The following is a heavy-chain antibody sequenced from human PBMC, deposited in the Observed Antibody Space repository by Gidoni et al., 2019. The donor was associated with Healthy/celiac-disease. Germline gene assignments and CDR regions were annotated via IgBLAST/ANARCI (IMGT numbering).Heavy chain of an antibody. J-gene: IGHJ5*02. Sequence: GLEWIGEINHSGSTNYNPSLKSRVTISVDTSKNQFSLKLSSVTAADTAVYYCARFPYSSSWYRGPSWLDPWGQGTLVTVSS. D-gene: IGHD6-13*01. CDR2: INHSGST. CDR3: ARFPYSSSWYRGPSWLDP. V-gene: IGHV4-34*01.